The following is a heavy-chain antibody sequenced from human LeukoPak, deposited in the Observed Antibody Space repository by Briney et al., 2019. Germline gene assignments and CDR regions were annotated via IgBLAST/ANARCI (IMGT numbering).Heavy chain of an antibody. CDR1: GFTFSDYN. J-gene: IGHJ4*02. Sequence: SGGSLRLSCAASGFTFSDYNMSWIRQAPGKGLEWVSYISSSSSYTNYADSVKGRFTISRDNAKNSLYLQMNSLRAEDTAVYYWARDQDTAMVTYFDYWGQGTLVTVSS. CDR3: ARDQDTAMVTYFDY. D-gene: IGHD5-18*01. V-gene: IGHV3-11*06. CDR2: ISSSSSYT.